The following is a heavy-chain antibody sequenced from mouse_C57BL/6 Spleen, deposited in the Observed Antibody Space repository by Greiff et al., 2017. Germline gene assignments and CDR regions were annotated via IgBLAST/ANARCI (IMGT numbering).Heavy chain of an antibody. D-gene: IGHD1-1*01. CDR3: TRRVCYYGSSSAWFAD. CDR2: IDPETGGT. Sequence: VQLQESGAELVRPGASVTLSCKASGYTFTDYEMHWVKQTPVHGLEWIGAIDPETGGTAYNQKFKGKAILTADKSSSTAYSELRSLTSEDSSVYYCTRRVCYYGSSSAWFADWGQWTLVTVSA. J-gene: IGHJ3*01. CDR1: GYTFTDYE. V-gene: IGHV1-15*01.